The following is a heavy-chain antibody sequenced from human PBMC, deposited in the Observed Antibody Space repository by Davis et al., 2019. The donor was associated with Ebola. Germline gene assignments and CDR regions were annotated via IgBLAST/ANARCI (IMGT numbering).Heavy chain of an antibody. CDR3: ARVVRVARPMSSGWFDP. D-gene: IGHD6-6*01. Sequence: PSETLSLTCTVSGGSISSYYWSWIRQPPGKGLEWIGYIYYSGSTNYNPSLKSRVTISVDTSKNQFSLKLSSVTAADTAVYYCARVVRVARPMSSGWFDPWGQGTLVTVSS. J-gene: IGHJ5*02. V-gene: IGHV4-59*01. CDR1: GGSISSYY. CDR2: IYYSGST.